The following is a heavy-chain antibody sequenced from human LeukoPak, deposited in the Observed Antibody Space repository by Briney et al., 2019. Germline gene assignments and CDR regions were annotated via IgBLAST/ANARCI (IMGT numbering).Heavy chain of an antibody. D-gene: IGHD6-19*01. J-gene: IGHJ5*02. Sequence: SETLSLTCTVSGGSISSSSNYWGWIRQPPGKGLEWIGEINHSGSTNYNPSLKSRVTISVDTSKNQFSLKLSSVTAADTAVYYCARVLGIAVAGRWIWFDPWGQGTLVTVSS. CDR3: ARVLGIAVAGRWIWFDP. CDR1: GGSISSSSNY. V-gene: IGHV4-39*07. CDR2: INHSGST.